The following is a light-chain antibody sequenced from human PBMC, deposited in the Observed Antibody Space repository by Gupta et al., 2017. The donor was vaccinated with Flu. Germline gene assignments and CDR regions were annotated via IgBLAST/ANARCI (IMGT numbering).Light chain of an antibody. CDR2: AAS. CDR3: QQWDSTPLT. V-gene: IGKV1-NL1*01. Sequence: PFAVTASISCKVTITCRDSQKDKNYLTWYQQKPGQPPKLLIYAASTLEGGVPYRFSGSGSGTDFTLTISSRQPEDLAIYYCQQWDSTPLTFGQGTNVEIK. J-gene: IGKJ1*01. CDR1: QKDKNY.